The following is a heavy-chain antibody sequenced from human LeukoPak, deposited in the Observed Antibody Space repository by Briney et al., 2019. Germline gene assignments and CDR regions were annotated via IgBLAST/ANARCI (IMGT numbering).Heavy chain of an antibody. Sequence: SETLSLTCTVSGGSISSGGHYWSWIRQPAGKGLEYLGRISSTGSTNYSPSLRSRVTISADTSKNHFSLKLTSVTAADTAVYYCARGGDGYPYYFDYWGQGPLVTVSS. CDR2: ISSTGST. CDR1: GGSISSGGHY. CDR3: ARGGDGYPYYFDY. J-gene: IGHJ4*02. V-gene: IGHV4-61*02. D-gene: IGHD5-24*01.